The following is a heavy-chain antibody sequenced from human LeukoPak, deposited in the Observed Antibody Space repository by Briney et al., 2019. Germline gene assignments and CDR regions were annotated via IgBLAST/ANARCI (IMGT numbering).Heavy chain of an antibody. J-gene: IGHJ4*02. D-gene: IGHD6-19*01. CDR2: ISASGGST. CDR1: GFTFSGYA. Sequence: GGSLRLSCAASGFTFSGYAMSGVPEAPGKGLEGVSAISASGGSTYYADSVKGRFTISRDNSKNTLFLQMNSLRAEDTAVYYCAKDHSSGWPYCFPYWGQGTLVTVSS. CDR3: AKDHSSGWPYCFPY. V-gene: IGHV3-23*01.